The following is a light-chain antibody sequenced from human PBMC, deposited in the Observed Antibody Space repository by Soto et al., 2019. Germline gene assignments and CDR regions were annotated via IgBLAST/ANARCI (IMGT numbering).Light chain of an antibody. J-gene: IGKJ5*01. V-gene: IGKV3-20*01. Sequence: EFVLMQSPGTLSLSPGEGATLSCRASESLTNSFIAWYQQRPGQAPRLLIYDTSSRASGIPDRFIGSGSGTDFTLTISRLETEDFAVFYCQQYGTSEIIFGQGTRLEIK. CDR1: ESLTNSF. CDR2: DTS. CDR3: QQYGTSEII.